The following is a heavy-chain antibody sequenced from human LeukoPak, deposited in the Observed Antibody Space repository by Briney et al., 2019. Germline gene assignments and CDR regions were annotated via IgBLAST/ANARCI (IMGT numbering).Heavy chain of an antibody. D-gene: IGHD3-10*01. J-gene: IGHJ4*02. CDR2: ISGSGGST. V-gene: IGHV3-23*01. Sequence: PGGSLRLSCAASGFTFSSYAMSWVRQAPGKGLEWVSAISGSGGSTYYADSVKGRFTISRDNSKNTLYLQMNSLGAEDTAVYYCAKYAGGYYGSGSSPNFDYWGQGTLVTVSS. CDR1: GFTFSSYA. CDR3: AKYAGGYYGSGSSPNFDY.